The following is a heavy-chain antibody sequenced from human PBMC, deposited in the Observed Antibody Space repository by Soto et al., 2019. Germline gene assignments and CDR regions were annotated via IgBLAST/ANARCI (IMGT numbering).Heavy chain of an antibody. D-gene: IGHD2-21*01. Sequence: QVVLVQSGAEVKKPGASVKVSCRMSGNTLTEMSIHWVRQAPGKGLEWLGGFDPEDGVTIYSRSFQDRHIMTAETSIETAYLELSSLRSEDTATYYYATDPYEFQGGVVSDFGGQGTLVTVSS. CDR3: ATDPYEFQGGVVSDF. CDR1: GNTLTEMS. CDR2: FDPEDGVT. J-gene: IGHJ4*02. V-gene: IGHV1-24*01.